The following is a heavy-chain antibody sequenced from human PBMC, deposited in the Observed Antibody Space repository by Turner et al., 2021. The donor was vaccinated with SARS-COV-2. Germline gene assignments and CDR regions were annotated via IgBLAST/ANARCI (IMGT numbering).Heavy chain of an antibody. CDR2: ICRGST. CDR1: GYTFRSNC. J-gene: IGHJ4*02. D-gene: IGHD2-15*01. CDR3: AGEGYCSGGTCEGPFDF. V-gene: IGHV3-53*02. Sequence: EVQLVETGGGSIQPGGSLRLSCAVPGYTFRSNCMSWVRQAPGKGLEWVSVICRGSTYYADSVRGRFSISRDNSKNSLYLQMNSLRAEDTAVYYCAGEGYCSGGTCEGPFDFWGQGTLVAVSS.